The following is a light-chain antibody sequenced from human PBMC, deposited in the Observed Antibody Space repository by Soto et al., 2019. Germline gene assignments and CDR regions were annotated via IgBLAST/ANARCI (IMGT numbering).Light chain of an antibody. J-gene: IGLJ1*01. CDR1: NSDVGGYNF. CDR2: DVS. CDR3: SSYTSSGFYV. V-gene: IGLV2-14*03. Sequence: QSALTQPASVSGSPGQSITISCTGTNSDVGGYNFVSWYQHHPGKAPKLMIYDVSNRPSGVSNRFSGYKSGNTASLTISGLQADDEADYYCSSYTSSGFYVFGTGTKVTVL.